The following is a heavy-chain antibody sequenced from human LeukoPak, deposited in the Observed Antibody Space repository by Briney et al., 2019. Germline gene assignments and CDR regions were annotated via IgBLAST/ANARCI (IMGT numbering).Heavy chain of an antibody. Sequence: ASVKVSCKASGYTFTGHYMHWARQAPGQGLEWMGWINPNSGDTNSAQKFQGRVTLTRDTSISTVYIDLSRLRPDDTAVYYCAREGWDQRDTAAFDYWGQGTLVTVSS. CDR1: GYTFTGHY. CDR2: INPNSGDT. J-gene: IGHJ4*02. D-gene: IGHD6-19*01. CDR3: AREGWDQRDTAAFDY. V-gene: IGHV1-2*02.